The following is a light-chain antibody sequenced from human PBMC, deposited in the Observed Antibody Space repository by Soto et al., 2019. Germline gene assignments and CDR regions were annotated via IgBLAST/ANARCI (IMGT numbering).Light chain of an antibody. CDR3: QQYGRSQFT. J-gene: IGKJ3*01. Sequence: EIVLMQSPGTLSLSPGEGATLSCRASQSVNNNYLAWYQQRPGQAPTVLIFDTSRRATGLPDRFSGSVSGTDFTIRISRVEPDDFAVYYCQQYGRSQFTFGPGTKVNIK. V-gene: IGKV3-20*01. CDR1: QSVNNNY. CDR2: DTS.